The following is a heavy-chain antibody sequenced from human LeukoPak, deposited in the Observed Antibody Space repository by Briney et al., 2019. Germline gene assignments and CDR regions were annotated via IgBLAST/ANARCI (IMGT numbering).Heavy chain of an antibody. V-gene: IGHV4-59*01. CDR2: IYYSGST. CDR1: GGSISYYH. J-gene: IGHJ4*02. D-gene: IGHD6-19*01. Sequence: SETLSLTCTVSGGSISYYHWSWIRQPPGKGLEWIGYIYYSGSTNYNPSLKSRVTISVDTSKNQFSLKLSSVTAADTAVYYCARGIAVAGNPFDYWGQGTLVTVSS. CDR3: ARGIAVAGNPFDY.